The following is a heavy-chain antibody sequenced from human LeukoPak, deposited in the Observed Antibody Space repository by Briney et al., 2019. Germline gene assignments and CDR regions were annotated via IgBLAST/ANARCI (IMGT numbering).Heavy chain of an antibody. D-gene: IGHD3-22*01. CDR2: ISGSGGST. V-gene: IGHV3-23*01. CDR3: AREMHYYDSSGYYLGAFDI. J-gene: IGHJ3*02. CDR1: GFTFSSYA. Sequence: GGSLRLSCAASGFTFSSYAMSWVRQAPGKGLEWVSGISGSGGSTYYADSVKGRFTISRDNSKNTLYLQMSSLRAEDTAVYYCAREMHYYDSSGYYLGAFDIWGQGTMVTVSS.